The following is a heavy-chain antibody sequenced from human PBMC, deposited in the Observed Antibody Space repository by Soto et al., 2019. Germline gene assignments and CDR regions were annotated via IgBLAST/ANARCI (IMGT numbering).Heavy chain of an antibody. CDR2: IIPILGIA. D-gene: IGHD2-21*01. J-gene: IGHJ4*02. CDR1: GYTFTSYT. V-gene: IGHV1-69*04. Sequence: SVKVSCKASGYTFTSYTRSWVRQAPGQGLEWMGRIIPILGIANYAQKFQGRVTITADKSTSTAYMELSSLRSEDTAVYYCARDLLDVVIATPIFDYWGQGTLVTVSS. CDR3: ARDLLDVVIATPIFDY.